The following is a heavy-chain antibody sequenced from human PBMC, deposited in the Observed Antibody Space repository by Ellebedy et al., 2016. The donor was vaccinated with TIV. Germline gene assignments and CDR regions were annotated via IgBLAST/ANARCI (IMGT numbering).Heavy chain of an antibody. V-gene: IGHV1-18*01. CDR1: GYTFTSYG. CDR2: ISAYNGNT. D-gene: IGHD1-26*01. J-gene: IGHJ4*02. CDR3: ARDSGQWEPYY. Sequence: AASVKVSCNASGYTFTSYGISWVRQPPGQGLEWMGWISAYNGNTNYAQKLQGRVTMTTDTSTSTAYMELRSLRSDDTAVYYCARDSGQWEPYYWGQGTLVTVSS.